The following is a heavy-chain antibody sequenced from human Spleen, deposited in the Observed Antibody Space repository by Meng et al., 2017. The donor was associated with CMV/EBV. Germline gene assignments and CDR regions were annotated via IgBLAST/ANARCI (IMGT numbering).Heavy chain of an antibody. J-gene: IGHJ6*02. CDR1: GGSISSYY. CDR2: IYYSGST. V-gene: IGHV4-59*01. CDR3: ASRYYGMDV. Sequence: GSLRLSCTVSGGSISSYYWSWIRQPPGKGLEWIGYIYYSGSTNYNPSLKSRVTISVDTSKNQFSLKLRSVTAADTAVYYCASRYYGMDVWGQGTTVTVSS.